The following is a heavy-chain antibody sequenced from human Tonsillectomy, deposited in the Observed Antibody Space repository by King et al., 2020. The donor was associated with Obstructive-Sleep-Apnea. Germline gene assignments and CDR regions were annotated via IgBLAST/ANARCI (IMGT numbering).Heavy chain of an antibody. CDR2: ISSSSGYI. V-gene: IGHV3-21*06. CDR3: VRDSYNSSYYYGMDV. Sequence: VQLVESGGGLVKPGGSLRLSCAASGFTFSSYSMNWVRQAPGKGLQRVSSISSSSGYIFYADSVKGRFTISRDNAKNSLFLHMNSLRAEDTAVFYCVRDSYNSSYYYGMDVWGQGATVTVSS. D-gene: IGHD6-13*01. CDR1: GFTFSSYS. J-gene: IGHJ6*02.